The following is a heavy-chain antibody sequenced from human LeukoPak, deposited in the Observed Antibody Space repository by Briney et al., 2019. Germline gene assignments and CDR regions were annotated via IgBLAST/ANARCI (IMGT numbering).Heavy chain of an antibody. CDR3: ARARVLPSAFDI. D-gene: IGHD3-10*01. Sequence: PGGSLRLSCAASGFTFSSYAVSWVRQAPGKGLEWVSSISSSSSYIYYADSVKGRFTISRDNAKNSLYLQMNSLRAEDTAVHYCARARVLPSAFDIWGQGTMVTISS. V-gene: IGHV3-21*01. CDR2: ISSSSSYI. J-gene: IGHJ3*02. CDR1: GFTFSSYA.